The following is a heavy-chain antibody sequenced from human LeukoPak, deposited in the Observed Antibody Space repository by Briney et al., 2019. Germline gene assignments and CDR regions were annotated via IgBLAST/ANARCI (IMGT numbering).Heavy chain of an antibody. V-gene: IGHV1-69*04. CDR1: GGTFSSYA. CDR2: IIPILGIA. Sequence: SVKVSCKASGGTFSSYAISWVRQAPGQGLEWMGRIIPILGIANYAQKFQGRVTITADKSTSTAYMELSSLRSEDTAVYYCARGYCSSTSCYAFDYWGQGTQVTVSS. J-gene: IGHJ4*02. CDR3: ARGYCSSTSCYAFDY. D-gene: IGHD2-2*01.